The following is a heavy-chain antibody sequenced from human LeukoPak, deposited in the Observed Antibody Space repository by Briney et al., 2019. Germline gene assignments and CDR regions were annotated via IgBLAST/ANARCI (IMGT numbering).Heavy chain of an antibody. D-gene: IGHD6-19*01. V-gene: IGHV4-59*01. J-gene: IGHJ4*02. CDR2: IFFTGNT. CDR1: GGSISSYY. Sequence: SETLSLTCTVSGGSISSYYWSWIRQPPGEALQWIGYIFFTGNTNYNPSLRSRVTISVDTSKNQFSLNLTSVTAADTAVYYCAREGKLMGYSGGLGFIYWGQGTLVTVSS. CDR3: AREGKLMGYSGGLGFIY.